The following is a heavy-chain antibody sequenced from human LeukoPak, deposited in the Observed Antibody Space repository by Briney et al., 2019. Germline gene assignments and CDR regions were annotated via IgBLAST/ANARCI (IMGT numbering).Heavy chain of an antibody. CDR3: AKDLSYLGTYQGRGVCDF. CDR2: IRHDGSNK. J-gene: IGHJ4*02. CDR1: GFIFSNYG. D-gene: IGHD1-26*01. V-gene: IGHV3-30*02. Sequence: GGSLRLSCEASGFIFSNYGMNWVRQAPGKGPEWVAFIRHDGSNKYYADSVKGRFTISRENSKNTLYLQMNTLRVDDTAMYYCAKDLSYLGTYQGRGVCDFWGQGTLVTVSS.